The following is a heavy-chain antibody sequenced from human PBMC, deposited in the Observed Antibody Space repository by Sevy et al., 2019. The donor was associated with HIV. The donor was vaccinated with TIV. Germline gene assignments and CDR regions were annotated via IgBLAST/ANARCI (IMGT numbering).Heavy chain of an antibody. V-gene: IGHV1-69*13. CDR2: IIPILGTV. J-gene: IGHJ4*02. CDR3: ARGGGNGWYYFDY. CDR1: GGTFSTYG. Sequence: ASVKVSCKASGGTFSTYGISWVRQAPGQGPEWMGGIIPILGTVNYEQKFQGRVTITADESTKTACMELSSLRSEDTAVYYCARGGGNGWYYFDYWGQETLVTVSS. D-gene: IGHD6-19*01.